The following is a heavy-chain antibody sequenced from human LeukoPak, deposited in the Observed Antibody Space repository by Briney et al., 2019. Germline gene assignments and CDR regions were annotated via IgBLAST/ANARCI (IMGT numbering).Heavy chain of an antibody. CDR2: ISSSSSTI. CDR3: ARESRLRFLEWLLGDYFDY. J-gene: IGHJ4*02. Sequence: GGSLRLSCAASGFTFSSYSMKWVRQAPGKGLEWVSYISSSSSTIYYADSVKGRFTISRDNAKNSLYLQMNSRRAEDTAVYYCARESRLRFLEWLLGDYFDYWGQGTLVTVSS. V-gene: IGHV3-48*01. CDR1: GFTFSSYS. D-gene: IGHD3-3*01.